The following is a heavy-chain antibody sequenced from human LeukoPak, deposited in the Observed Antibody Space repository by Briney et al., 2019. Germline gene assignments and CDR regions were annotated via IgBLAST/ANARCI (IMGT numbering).Heavy chain of an antibody. D-gene: IGHD3-10*01. V-gene: IGHV4-59*01. CDR1: GGSISGFY. Sequence: SETLCLTCTVSGGSISGFYWSWIRQPPGKGLEWIGYIYYSGSTNYNPSLKSRVIISVDTSKNQFSLKLSSVTTADTAVYYCARSRTTMVRGSPNWSFDYWGQGILVTVSS. CDR2: IYYSGST. CDR3: ARSRTTMVRGSPNWSFDY. J-gene: IGHJ4*02.